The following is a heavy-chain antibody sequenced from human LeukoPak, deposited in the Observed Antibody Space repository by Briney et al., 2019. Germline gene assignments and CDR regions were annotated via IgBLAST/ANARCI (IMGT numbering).Heavy chain of an antibody. J-gene: IGHJ4*02. CDR2: ISGSGGST. D-gene: IGHD6-13*01. CDR3: AKVSSSLHIDY. V-gene: IGHV3-23*01. Sequence: GSLRLSCAASGFTVSSNYMSWVRQAPGKGLEWVSGISGSGGSTYYADSVKGRFTISRDNFKNTLYLQMTSLRVEDTAVYYCAKVSSSLHIDYWGQGTLVTVSS. CDR1: GFTVSSNY.